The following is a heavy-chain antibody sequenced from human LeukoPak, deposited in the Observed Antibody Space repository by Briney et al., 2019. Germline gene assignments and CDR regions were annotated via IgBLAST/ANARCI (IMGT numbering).Heavy chain of an antibody. Sequence: GGSLRLSCTASGFTFGDYAMSWVRQAPGKGLEWVGFIRSKAYGGTTEYAASVKGRFTISRDDSKNMFYLQMNSLKTEDTAAYYCTTGGYYFDYWGQGTLVIVSS. V-gene: IGHV3-49*04. CDR2: IRSKAYGGTT. J-gene: IGHJ4*02. CDR3: TTGGYYFDY. CDR1: GFTFGDYA.